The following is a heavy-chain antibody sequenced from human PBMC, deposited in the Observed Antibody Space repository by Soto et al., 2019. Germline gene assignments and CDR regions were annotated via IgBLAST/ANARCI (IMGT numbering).Heavy chain of an antibody. D-gene: IGHD5-12*01. CDR2: ISSSSSYI. CDR1: GFTFSSYS. CDR3: ARPEYSGYDGVISYMDV. J-gene: IGHJ6*03. V-gene: IGHV3-21*01. Sequence: GGSLRLSCAASGFTFSSYSMNWVRQAPGKGLEWVSSISSSSSYIYYADSVKGRFTISRDNAKNSLYLQMNSLRAEDTAVYYCARPEYSGYDGVISYMDVWGKGTTVTVSS.